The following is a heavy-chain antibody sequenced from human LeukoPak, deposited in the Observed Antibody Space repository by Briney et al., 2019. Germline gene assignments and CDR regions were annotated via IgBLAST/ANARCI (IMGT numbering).Heavy chain of an antibody. CDR1: GFTFTSYA. V-gene: IGHV3-66*01. CDR2: IYSGGST. D-gene: IGHD3-22*01. Sequence: GRSLRLSCAASGFTFTSYAMHWVRQAPSKGLEWVSVIYSGGSTYYADSVKGRFTISRDNSKNTLYLQMNSLRAEDTAVYYCARDRGYYDSSGYISWGQGTLVTVSS. CDR3: ARDRGYYDSSGYIS. J-gene: IGHJ5*02.